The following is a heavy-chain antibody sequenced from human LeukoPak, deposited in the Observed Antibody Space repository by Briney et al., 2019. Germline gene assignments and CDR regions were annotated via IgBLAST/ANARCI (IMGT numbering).Heavy chain of an antibody. CDR1: GFSFSTYS. CDR3: VRGRSSGSLRPFDY. D-gene: IGHD6-25*01. CDR2: ISSSSSTI. Sequence: GGSLRLSCEASGFSFSTYSMSWVRQAPGKGLEWVSYISSSSSTIYYEDSVKGRFTISRDNAKNSLYLQMNSVRADDTAVYYCVRGRSSGSLRPFDYWGQGTLVTVSS. V-gene: IGHV3-48*01. J-gene: IGHJ4*02.